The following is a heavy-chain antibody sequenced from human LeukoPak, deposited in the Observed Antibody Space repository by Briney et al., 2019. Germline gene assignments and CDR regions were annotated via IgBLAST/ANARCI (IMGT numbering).Heavy chain of an antibody. Sequence: SETLSLTCSVSGGSISGYYWSWIRQPAGKGLEWIGRMYTSGGAYYKPSLRSRVTMSVDTSKNQISLEVQSVTAADTALYYCARQYYDSSPFDSWGQGILITVSS. D-gene: IGHD3-22*01. CDR3: ARQYYDSSPFDS. J-gene: IGHJ4*02. CDR1: GGSISGYY. CDR2: MYTSGGA. V-gene: IGHV4-4*07.